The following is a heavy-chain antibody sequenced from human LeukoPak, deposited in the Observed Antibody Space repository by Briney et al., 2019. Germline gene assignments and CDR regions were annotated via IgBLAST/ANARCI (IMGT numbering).Heavy chain of an antibody. CDR1: GGSISSYY. Sequence: SETPSLTCTISGGSISSYYWSWIRQPPGKGLEWIGYIYYSGTTNYNPSLKSRVSMSVDTSKNQFSLKLSSVTAADTAVYYCARKQWYSSSAPFDYWGQGTLVTVSS. J-gene: IGHJ4*02. V-gene: IGHV4-59*01. CDR2: IYYSGTT. CDR3: ARKQWYSSSAPFDY. D-gene: IGHD6-6*01.